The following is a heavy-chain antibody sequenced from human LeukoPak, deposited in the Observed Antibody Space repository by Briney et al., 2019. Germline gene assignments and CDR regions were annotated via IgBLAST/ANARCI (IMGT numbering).Heavy chain of an antibody. V-gene: IGHV3-30*02. CDR3: AKGYGGSHFDY. D-gene: IGHD4-23*01. Sequence: GGSLRLSCAASGFSFSNYGMHWVRQAPGKGLEWVAFIQYDESKMYYADSVRGRFTISRDNSKNTLYLQMNSLRVEDTAIYYCAKGYGGSHFDYWGQGALVAVSS. CDR1: GFSFSNYG. J-gene: IGHJ4*02. CDR2: IQYDESKM.